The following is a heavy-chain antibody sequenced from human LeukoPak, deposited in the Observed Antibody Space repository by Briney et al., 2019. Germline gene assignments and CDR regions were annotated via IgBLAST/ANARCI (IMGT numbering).Heavy chain of an antibody. V-gene: IGHV3-23*01. CDR2: ISGSGGST. J-gene: IGHJ2*01. CDR1: GFTFSSYA. D-gene: IGHD1-14*01. Sequence: PGGSLRLSCAASGFTFSSYAMSWVRQAPGKGLEWVSAISGSGGSTYYADSVKGRFTISRDNSKNTRYLQMNSLRAEDTAVYYCAKLKNWVTDYWYFDLWGRGTLVTVSS. CDR3: AKLKNWVTDYWYFDL.